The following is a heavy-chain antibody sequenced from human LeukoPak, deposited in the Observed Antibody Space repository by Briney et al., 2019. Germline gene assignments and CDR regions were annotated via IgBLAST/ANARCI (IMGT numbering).Heavy chain of an antibody. D-gene: IGHD3-10*01. J-gene: IGHJ4*02. CDR2: INPNSGGT. CDR3: AVQYGSGSYWYFDY. Sequence: ASVKVSCKASGYTFTGYYMHWVRQAPGQGLEWMGWINPNSGGTNYAQKFQGRVTMTRDTSISTAYMELSRLRSDDTAVYYCAVQYGSGSYWYFDYWGQGTLVTVSS. V-gene: IGHV1-2*02. CDR1: GYTFTGYY.